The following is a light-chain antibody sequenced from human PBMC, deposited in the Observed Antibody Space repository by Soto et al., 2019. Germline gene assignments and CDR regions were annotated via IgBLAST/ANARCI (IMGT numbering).Light chain of an antibody. Sequence: QSVLTQPPSVSGAPGQRVTISCTGTYSNIGAGFDVHWYQRLPGTAPKLLIFGNINRPSGVPDRFSGSKSGTSASLATTGLQAEDEGLYYCQCFESRPNLFYVFGTGTKLTVL. V-gene: IGLV1-40*01. J-gene: IGLJ1*01. CDR3: QCFESRPNLFYV. CDR1: YSNIGAGFD. CDR2: GNI.